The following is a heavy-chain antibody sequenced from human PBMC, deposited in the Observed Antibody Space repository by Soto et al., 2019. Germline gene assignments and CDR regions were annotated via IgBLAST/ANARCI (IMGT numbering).Heavy chain of an antibody. CDR1: SGSLSNYY. CDR2: IFPTGNT. V-gene: IGHV4-4*07. CDR3: ARGSLGPDY. Sequence: SETLSLTCTVSSGSLSNYYWSWIRQPAGKGLEWIGRIFPTGNTDYNPSLRSRVTMSVDTSKNQFSLKLNSVTAADTAVYYCARGSLGPDYWGPGTLVTVYS. D-gene: IGHD1-26*01. J-gene: IGHJ4*02.